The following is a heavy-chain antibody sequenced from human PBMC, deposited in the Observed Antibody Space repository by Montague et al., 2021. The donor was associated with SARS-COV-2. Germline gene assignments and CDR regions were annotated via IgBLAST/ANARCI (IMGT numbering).Heavy chain of an antibody. D-gene: IGHD5-18*01. J-gene: IGHJ6*02. CDR3: ARESGDTAMVGGMDV. V-gene: IGHV3-7*03. Sequence: SRRLSCAASGFTFSSYWMSWVRQAPGKGLEWVANIKQDGSEKYYVDSVKGRFTISRDNAKNSLYLQMNSLRAEDTAVYYCARESGDTAMVGGMDVWGQGTTVTVSS. CDR1: GFTFSSYW. CDR2: IKQDGSEK.